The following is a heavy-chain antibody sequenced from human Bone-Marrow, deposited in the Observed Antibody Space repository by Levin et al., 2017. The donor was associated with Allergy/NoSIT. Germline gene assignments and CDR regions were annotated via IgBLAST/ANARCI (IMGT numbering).Heavy chain of an antibody. CDR2: IYDSGST. D-gene: IGHD5-18*01. CDR3: ARIPDTTSEFDY. V-gene: IGHV4-31*03. Sequence: SETLSLTCTVSGGSIRSGGYYWSWIRQHPGKGLEWIGYIYDSGSTSYNPSLESRVAISVDTSKNQFYLKLTSLTAADTAVYYCARIPDTTSEFDYWGQGTLVTVSA. J-gene: IGHJ4*02. CDR1: GGSIRSGGYY.